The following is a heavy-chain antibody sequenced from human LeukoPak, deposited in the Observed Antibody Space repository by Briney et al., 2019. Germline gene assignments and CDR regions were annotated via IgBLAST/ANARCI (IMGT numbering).Heavy chain of an antibody. CDR1: GGSFTDYY. J-gene: IGHJ4*02. CDR2: INHSGRT. CDR3: ARQGQTMVRPTPGGKFDY. D-gene: IGHD3-10*01. V-gene: IGHV4-34*01. Sequence: SETLSLTCAVYGGSFTDYYWSWIRQPPGKGLEWIGEINHSGRTNSNPSLNSRVTISVDTSKNQFSLKLSSVTAADTAVYYCARQGQTMVRPTPGGKFDYWGQGTLVTVSS.